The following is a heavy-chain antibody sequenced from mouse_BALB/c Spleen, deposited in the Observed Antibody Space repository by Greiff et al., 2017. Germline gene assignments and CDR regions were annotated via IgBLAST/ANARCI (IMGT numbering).Heavy chain of an antibody. V-gene: IGHV1S56*01. D-gene: IGHD1-2*01. CDR2: IYPGNVNT. CDR3: AKRSVSYYYAMDY. Sequence: QVQLKQSGPELVKPGASVRISCKASGYTFTSYYIHWVKQRPGQGLEWIGWIYPGNVNTKYNEKFKGKATLTADKSSSTAYMQLSSLTSEDSAVYFCAKRSVSYYYAMDYWGQGTSVTVSS. J-gene: IGHJ4*01. CDR1: GYTFTSYY.